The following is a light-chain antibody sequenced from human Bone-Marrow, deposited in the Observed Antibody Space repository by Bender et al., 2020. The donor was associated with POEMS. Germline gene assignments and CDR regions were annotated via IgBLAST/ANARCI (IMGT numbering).Light chain of an antibody. CDR3: QVWDSISDHPI. CDR1: KIGSKS. CDR2: DDS. J-gene: IGLJ2*01. V-gene: IGLV3-21*02. Sequence: SYVLTQPPSVSVAPGQTARITCGGNKIGSKSVHWYQQKPGQAPVLVVYDDSDRPSGISERFSGSNSGNTATLTISRVEAGDEADYNCQVWDSISDHPIFGGGTKLTV.